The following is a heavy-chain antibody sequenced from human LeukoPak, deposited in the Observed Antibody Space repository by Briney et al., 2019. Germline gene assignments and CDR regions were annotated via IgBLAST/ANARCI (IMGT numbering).Heavy chain of an antibody. J-gene: IGHJ4*02. CDR3: AKVPGIAVAGAAFDY. Sequence: GSLRLSCAASGFTFSRYAMSWVRQAPGKGLEWVSAISGSGGSTYYADSVKGRFTIYRDNSKNTLYLQMNSLRAEDTAVYYCAKVPGIAVAGAAFDYWGQGTLVTVSS. V-gene: IGHV3-23*01. CDR2: ISGSGGST. CDR1: GFTFSRYA. D-gene: IGHD6-19*01.